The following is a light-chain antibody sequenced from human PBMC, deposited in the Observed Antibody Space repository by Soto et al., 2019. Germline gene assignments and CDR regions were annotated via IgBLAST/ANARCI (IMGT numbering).Light chain of an antibody. CDR2: GAS. Sequence: EIVMTQSPATLSVSPGERATLSCRASQSVTSNLAWYQQKPGQAPRLLIYGASTRATGIPARFSGSGSGTEFTLTISSLQSEDFAVYYCQQYNNWPYTFGLGTKLAIK. V-gene: IGKV3-15*01. J-gene: IGKJ2*01. CDR1: QSVTSN. CDR3: QQYNNWPYT.